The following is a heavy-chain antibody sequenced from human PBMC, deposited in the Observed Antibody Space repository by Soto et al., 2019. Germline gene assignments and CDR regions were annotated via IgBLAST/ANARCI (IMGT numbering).Heavy chain of an antibody. Sequence: EVQLVETGGGLIQPGGSLRLSCAASGFTVSSNYMIWVRQAPGKGLEWVSIIYSGASTNYADSVKGRFTISRDNSKNILYLQMNSLRAEDTAVYYCARPGEYWYFDLWGRGTLVTVSS. CDR2: IYSGAST. V-gene: IGHV3-53*02. D-gene: IGHD4-17*01. J-gene: IGHJ2*01. CDR3: ARPGEYWYFDL. CDR1: GFTVSSNY.